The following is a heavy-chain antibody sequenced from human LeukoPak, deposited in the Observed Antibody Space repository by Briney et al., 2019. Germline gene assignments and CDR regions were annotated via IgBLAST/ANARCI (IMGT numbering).Heavy chain of an antibody. Sequence: GGSLRLSCAASGFTVSSKYMSWVRQAPGKGLEWVSVIYNDGSTSYADSVKGRFTIFRDNAKNTLYLQMNSLRAEDTAVYYCARVISGNNRWGAFDIWGQGTMVTVSS. CDR2: IYNDGST. CDR3: ARVISGNNRWGAFDI. CDR1: GFTVSSKY. D-gene: IGHD1-26*01. V-gene: IGHV3-53*01. J-gene: IGHJ3*02.